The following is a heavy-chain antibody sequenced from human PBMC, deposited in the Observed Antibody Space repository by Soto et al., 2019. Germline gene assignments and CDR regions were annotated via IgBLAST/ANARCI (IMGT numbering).Heavy chain of an antibody. CDR1: GGTFSSYT. CDR2: IIPILGIA. V-gene: IGHV1-69*04. Sequence: ASVKVSCKASGGTFSSYTISWVRQAPGQGLEWMGRIIPILGIANYAQKFQGRVTITADKSTSTAYMELSSLRSEDTAVYYCARDRVGIAARRGIWFDPWGQGTLVTVSS. J-gene: IGHJ5*02. D-gene: IGHD6-6*01. CDR3: ARDRVGIAARRGIWFDP.